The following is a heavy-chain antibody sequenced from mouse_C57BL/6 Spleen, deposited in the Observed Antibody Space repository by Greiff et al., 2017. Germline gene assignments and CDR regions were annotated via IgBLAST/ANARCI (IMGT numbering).Heavy chain of an antibody. Sequence: EVQLQESGAELVRPGSSVKMSCKTSGYTFTSYGINWVKQRPGQGLEWMGYIYIGNGYTEYNEKFKGKATLTSDTSSSTAYMQLSSLTSEDSAIYFCARGDYDRRDYAMDYWGQGTSVTVSS. CDR1: GYTFTSYG. CDR3: ARGDYDRRDYAMDY. V-gene: IGHV1-58*01. D-gene: IGHD2-4*01. J-gene: IGHJ4*01. CDR2: IYIGNGYT.